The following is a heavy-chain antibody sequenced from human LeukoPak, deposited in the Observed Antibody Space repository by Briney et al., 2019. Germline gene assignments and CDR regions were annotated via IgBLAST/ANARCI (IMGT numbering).Heavy chain of an antibody. V-gene: IGHV5-51*01. CDR3: ARFTGTTCDY. CDR1: GYSFTTYR. J-gene: IGHJ4*02. CDR2: IYPVDSDT. Sequence: GESLKISCKTSGYSFTTYRIGWVRQMPGKGLEWMGIIYPVDSDTRYSPSFQGQVTISADKSISTAYLQWSSLKASDTAMYYCARFTGTTCDYWGQGALVTVSS. D-gene: IGHD1-1*01.